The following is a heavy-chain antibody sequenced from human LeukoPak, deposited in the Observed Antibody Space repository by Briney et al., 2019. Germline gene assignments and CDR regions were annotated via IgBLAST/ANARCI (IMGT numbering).Heavy chain of an antibody. D-gene: IGHD6-13*01. J-gene: IGHJ6*03. V-gene: IGHV4-59*12. CDR2: IYYSGST. Sequence: SETLSLTCTVSGGSISSYYWSWIRQPPGKGLEWIGYIYYSGSTNYNPSLKSRVTISVDTSKNQFSLKLSSVTAADTAVYYCARASIAAAGKLYYYYYMDVWGKGTTVTVSS. CDR3: ARASIAAAGKLYYYYYMDV. CDR1: GGSISSYY.